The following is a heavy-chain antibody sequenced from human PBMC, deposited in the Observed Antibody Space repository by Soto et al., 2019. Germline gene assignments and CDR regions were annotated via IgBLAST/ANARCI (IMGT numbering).Heavy chain of an antibody. CDR1: GYSFTTFG. D-gene: IGHD2-2*01. Sequence: QVQLEQSGAEVKRPGASVKVSCKASGYSFTTFGLNWVRQAPGQGLEWMGWISGYNGQTIYAQKAECRVTLNIDGPRSTAYMQLKSLSSDGTAVSSEPRGIAESSAAMYTSYYMDVWAKGTPVTVPS. CDR3: PRGIAESSAAMYTSYYMDV. V-gene: IGHV1-18*01. CDR2: ISGYNGQT. J-gene: IGHJ6*03.